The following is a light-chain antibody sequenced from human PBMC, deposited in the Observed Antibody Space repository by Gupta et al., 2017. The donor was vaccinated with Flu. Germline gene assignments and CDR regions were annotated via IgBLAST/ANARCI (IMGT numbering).Light chain of an antibody. CDR2: EVS. J-gene: IGLJ3*02. CDR3: SSYTSSITRV. Sequence: SALTQPASVSGSPGQSITISCTGTSSDVGGYNYVSWHQPHPGKAPNVIIYEVSNRPAGVASRFSGSKAGNTASLTISGLQEEDEADYYCSSYTSSITRVFGGGTKLTVL. CDR1: SSDVGGYNY. V-gene: IGLV2-14*01.